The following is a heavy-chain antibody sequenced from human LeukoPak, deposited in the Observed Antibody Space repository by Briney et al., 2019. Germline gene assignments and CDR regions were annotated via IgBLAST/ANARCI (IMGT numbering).Heavy chain of an antibody. CDR1: GFSFSTYA. CDR3: ARDRALDSPRGYYYTEDDY. Sequence: GGSLTLSCAASGFSFSTYAMNWVRQAPGKGLEWVANIKQDGSEKYYVDSVKGRFTISRDNTKNSLYLLMNSLRAEDTAVYYCARDRALDSPRGYYYTEDDYWGQGTLVTVST. D-gene: IGHD3-22*01. J-gene: IGHJ4*02. V-gene: IGHV3-7*01. CDR2: IKQDGSEK.